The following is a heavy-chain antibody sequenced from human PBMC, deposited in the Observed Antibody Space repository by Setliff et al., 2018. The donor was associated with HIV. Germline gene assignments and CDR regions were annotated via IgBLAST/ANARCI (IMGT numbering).Heavy chain of an antibody. D-gene: IGHD3-10*01. Sequence: PSETLSLTCAVSGDSISSDYWSWIRQPAGKGLEWIGRISSTGTTDYNPSLKSRVTMSLDTSKTQFSLKLTSVTAADTAVYYCATDYYYPRRMAFDIWGQGTVVTVSS. J-gene: IGHJ3*02. CDR2: ISSTGTT. CDR3: ATDYYYPRRMAFDI. CDR1: GDSISSDY. V-gene: IGHV4-4*07.